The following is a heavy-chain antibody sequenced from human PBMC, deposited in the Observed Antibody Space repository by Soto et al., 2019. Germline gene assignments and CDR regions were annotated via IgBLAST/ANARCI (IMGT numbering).Heavy chain of an antibody. D-gene: IGHD5-12*01. CDR1: GFSFSSYA. J-gene: IGHJ5*01. CDR2: ISGAADST. CDR3: AKDRGYSGYDNWFDS. V-gene: IGHV3-23*01. Sequence: PGGSLRLSCAASGFSFSSYAMSWVRQVPGQGLEWVSAISGAADSTNYADSVKGRFTISRDNSENTLYLQMNTLRAEDTAVYYCAKDRGYSGYDNWFDSWGQGTLVTVSS.